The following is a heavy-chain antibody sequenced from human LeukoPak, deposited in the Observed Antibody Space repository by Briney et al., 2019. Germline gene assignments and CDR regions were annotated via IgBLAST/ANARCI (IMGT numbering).Heavy chain of an antibody. CDR1: GYTFTLYY. CDR3: ARVLRVQGYCSSTSCYAILGY. Sequence: ASVKVSCQASGYTFTLYYMHWVRQAPGQGLEWMGWINPNSGGTNYAQKFQGRVTMTRDTSIRTAYMALSRLRSDDTAVYYCARVLRVQGYCSSTSCYAILGYWGQGTLVTVSS. J-gene: IGHJ4*02. CDR2: INPNSGGT. V-gene: IGHV1-2*02. D-gene: IGHD2-2*01.